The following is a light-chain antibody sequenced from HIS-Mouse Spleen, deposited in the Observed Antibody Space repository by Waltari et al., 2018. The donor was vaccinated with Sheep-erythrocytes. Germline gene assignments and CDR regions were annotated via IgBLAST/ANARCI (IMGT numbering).Light chain of an antibody. CDR1: SSDVGRYNL. CDR2: EGS. CDR3: CSYAGSSTPWV. J-gene: IGLJ3*02. V-gene: IGLV2-23*01. Sequence: QSALTQPASVSGSPGQSITISCTGTSSDVGRYNLVSWYQHHTGKAPNLMIYEGSKRPSGVSNRFSGSKSGNTASLTISGLQAEDEADYYCCSYAGSSTPWVFGGGTKLTVL.